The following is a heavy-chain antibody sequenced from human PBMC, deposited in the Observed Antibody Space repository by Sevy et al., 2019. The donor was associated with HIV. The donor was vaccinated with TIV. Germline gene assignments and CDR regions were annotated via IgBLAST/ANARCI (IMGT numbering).Heavy chain of an antibody. CDR1: GYSFVTYW. Sequence: GSLKISCKGSGYSFVTYWIGWVRQMPGRGLEWMGTIYPGDSDARYSPSFQGQVTISADKSISTAFLQWRSLKASDTAIYFCARQAEASTAPYGLDVWGQGTTVTVSS. V-gene: IGHV5-51*01. CDR3: ARQAEASTAPYGLDV. CDR2: IYPGDSDA. J-gene: IGHJ6*02. D-gene: IGHD2-21*02.